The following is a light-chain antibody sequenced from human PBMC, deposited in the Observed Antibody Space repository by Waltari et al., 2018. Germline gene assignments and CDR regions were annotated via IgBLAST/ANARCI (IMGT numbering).Light chain of an antibody. CDR2: WTS. V-gene: IGKV4-1*01. Sequence: IVMTQSPDSLAVSLGERATINCKSSQNVLFTSNDKNYLAWYQQKAGQPPKLLIYWTSTRKSGVPDRFSGSGSGTDFTLTISSLQAEDVAVYYCQQYYNPPLTFGGGTKVEIK. CDR3: QQYYNPPLT. CDR1: QNVLFTSNDKNY. J-gene: IGKJ4*01.